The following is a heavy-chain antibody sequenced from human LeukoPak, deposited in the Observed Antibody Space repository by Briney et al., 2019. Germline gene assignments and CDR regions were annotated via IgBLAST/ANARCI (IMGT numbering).Heavy chain of an antibody. V-gene: IGHV1-3*01. D-gene: IGHD6-6*01. Sequence: ASVKVSCKASGYTFTSYAMHWVRQAPGQRLEWMGWINAGNGNTKYSQKFQGRVTITRDTSASTAYMELSSLRSEDTAVYYCADGYSSSSATDYWGQGTLVTVSS. J-gene: IGHJ4*02. CDR1: GYTFTSYA. CDR3: ADGYSSSSATDY. CDR2: INAGNGNT.